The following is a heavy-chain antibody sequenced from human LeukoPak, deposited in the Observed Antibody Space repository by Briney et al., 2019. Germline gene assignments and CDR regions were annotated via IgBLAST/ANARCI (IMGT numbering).Heavy chain of an antibody. D-gene: IGHD6-19*01. CDR2: IYHSGSS. CDR3: ARTSHSGYFDY. J-gene: IGHJ4*02. CDR1: GGSISSRNW. Sequence: SETLSLTCAVSGGSISSRNWWSWIRQSPGKGLEWIGEIYHSGSSNYNLSFKSRVTISVDKSKNQFSLKVTSVTAADTAVYFCARTSHSGYFDYWGQGTLVTVSS. V-gene: IGHV4-4*02.